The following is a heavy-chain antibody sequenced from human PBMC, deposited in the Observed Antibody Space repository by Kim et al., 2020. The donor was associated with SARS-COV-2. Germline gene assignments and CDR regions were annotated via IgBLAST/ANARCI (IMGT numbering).Heavy chain of an antibody. V-gene: IGHV3-30*18. D-gene: IGHD3-22*01. CDR2: ISYDGSNK. J-gene: IGHJ5*02. CDR3: AKGVYYYDSGAFDP. Sequence: GGSLRLSCAASGFTFSSYGMHWVRQAPGKGLEWVAVISYDGSNKYYADSVKGRFTISRDNSKNTLYLQMNSLRAEDTAVYYCAKGVYYYDSGAFDPWGQG. CDR1: GFTFSSYG.